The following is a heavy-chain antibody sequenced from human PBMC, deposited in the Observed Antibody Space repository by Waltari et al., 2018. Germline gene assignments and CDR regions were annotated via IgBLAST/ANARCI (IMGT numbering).Heavy chain of an antibody. V-gene: IGHV3-30-3*01. CDR3: AGDWGVGATLYWFDP. J-gene: IGHJ5*02. CDR2: ISYDGSNK. D-gene: IGHD1-26*01. CDR1: GFTFSSYA. Sequence: QVQLVESGGGVVQPGRSLRLSCAASGFTFSSYAMHWVRQAPGKGLEWVAVISYDGSNKYYADSVKGRFTISRDNSKNTLYLQMNSLRAEDTAVYYYAGDWGVGATLYWFDPWGQGTLVTVSS.